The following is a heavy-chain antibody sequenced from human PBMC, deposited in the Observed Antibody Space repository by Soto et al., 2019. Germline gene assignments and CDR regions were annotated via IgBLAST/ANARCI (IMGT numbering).Heavy chain of an antibody. CDR3: ARSWTEVQHRHYYYYGMDV. Sequence: SVKVSCKASGGTFSSYAISWVRQAPGQGLEWMGGIIPIFGTANYAQKFQGRVTITADESTSTAYMELSSLRSEDTAVYYCARSWTEVQHRHYYYYGMDVWGQGTTVTVSS. J-gene: IGHJ6*02. CDR1: GGTFSSYA. CDR2: IIPIFGTA. V-gene: IGHV1-69*13. D-gene: IGHD1-1*01.